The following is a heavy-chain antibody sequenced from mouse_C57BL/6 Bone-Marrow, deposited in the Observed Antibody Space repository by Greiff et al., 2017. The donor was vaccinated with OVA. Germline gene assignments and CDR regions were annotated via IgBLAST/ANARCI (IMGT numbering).Heavy chain of an antibody. V-gene: IGHV5-6*01. Sequence: EVKLVESGGDLVKPGGSLKLSCAASGFTFSSYGMSWVRQTPDKRLEWVATISSGGSYTYYPDSVKGRFTISRDNAKNTLYLQMSSLKSEGTAMYYCAREGITTDFDYWGQGTTLTVSS. CDR1: GFTFSSYG. D-gene: IGHD1-1*01. CDR3: AREGITTDFDY. CDR2: ISSGGSYT. J-gene: IGHJ2*01.